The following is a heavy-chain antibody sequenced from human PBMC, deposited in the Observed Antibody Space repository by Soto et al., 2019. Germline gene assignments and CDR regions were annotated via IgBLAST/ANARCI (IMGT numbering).Heavy chain of an antibody. CDR1: GFTFSNAW. D-gene: IGHD3-22*01. CDR3: ARFYYDSSGYLPSPYYYYYGMDV. J-gene: IGHJ6*02. V-gene: IGHV3-7*04. Sequence: GGSLRLSCAASGFTFSNAWMNWVRQAPGKRLEWVANIKQDGSEKYYVDSVKGRFTISRDNAKNSLYLQMNSLRAEDTAVYYCARFYYDSSGYLPSPYYYYYGMDVWGQGTTVTVSS. CDR2: IKQDGSEK.